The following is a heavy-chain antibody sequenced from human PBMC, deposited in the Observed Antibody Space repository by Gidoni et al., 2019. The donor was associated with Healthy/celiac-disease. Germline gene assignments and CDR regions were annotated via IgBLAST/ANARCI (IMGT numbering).Heavy chain of an antibody. J-gene: IGHJ4*02. CDR2: ISYDGSNK. CDR1: GFTFSGYA. V-gene: IGHV3-30-3*01. D-gene: IGHD3-16*01. CDR3: ARDPLGGY. Sequence: VHLVESGGGVVQPGRSLRIACSASGFTFSGYAMYGVSQAPGKGMECVAVISYDGSNKYYADSGKGRFNISRDKSKNTLYLQMNSLRAEDTAVYYCARDPLGGYWGQGTLVTVSS.